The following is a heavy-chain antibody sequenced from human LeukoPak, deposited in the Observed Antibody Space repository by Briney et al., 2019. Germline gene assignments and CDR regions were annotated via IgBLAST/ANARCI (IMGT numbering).Heavy chain of an antibody. D-gene: IGHD5-12*01. Sequence: PGGSRRLSCSASGFTFSSYAMHWVRQAPGKGLEYVSSISSNGGSTYYADSVKGRFTISRDNSKNTLFLQMSSLRTEDTAVYYCASPYSGYDYNFDHWGQGTLVTVSS. V-gene: IGHV3-64D*06. J-gene: IGHJ4*02. CDR3: ASPYSGYDYNFDH. CDR2: ISSNGGST. CDR1: GFTFSSYA.